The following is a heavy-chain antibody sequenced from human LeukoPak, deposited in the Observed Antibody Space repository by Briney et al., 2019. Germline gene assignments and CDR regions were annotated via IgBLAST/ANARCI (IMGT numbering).Heavy chain of an antibody. CDR3: ARGGSEAVVRGVIITYLDY. Sequence: GGSLRLSCAASGFTFSSYSMNWVRQAPGKGLEWVSSISSSSSYIYYADSVKGRFTISRDNAKNSLYLQMNSLRAEDTAVYYCARGGSEAVVRGVIITYLDYWGQGTLVTVSS. D-gene: IGHD3-10*01. CDR2: ISSSSSYI. J-gene: IGHJ4*02. CDR1: GFTFSSYS. V-gene: IGHV3-21*01.